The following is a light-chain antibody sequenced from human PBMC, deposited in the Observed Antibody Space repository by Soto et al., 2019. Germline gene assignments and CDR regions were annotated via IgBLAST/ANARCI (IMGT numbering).Light chain of an antibody. Sequence: DTVMTQSPLSLPVTPGEPASISCSSSQSLLLSNGYNYLDWYLQKPGQSPQLLIYLGSNRASGVPDRFSGSGSGTHFPLKISRVEAEDVGVYYCMQTLQTPRTFGQGTRLEIK. V-gene: IGKV2-28*01. CDR1: QSLLLSNGYNY. J-gene: IGKJ5*01. CDR3: MQTLQTPRT. CDR2: LGS.